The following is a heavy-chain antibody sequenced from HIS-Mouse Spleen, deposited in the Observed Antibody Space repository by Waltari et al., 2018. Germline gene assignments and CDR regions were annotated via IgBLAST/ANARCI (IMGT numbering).Heavy chain of an antibody. CDR1: GFTVSSNY. CDR3: ARGGLAAAGWYFDL. D-gene: IGHD6-13*01. V-gene: IGHV3-53*01. J-gene: IGHJ2*01. Sequence: EVQLVESGGGLIQPGGSLRLSCAASGFTVSSNYMSWVRQAPGKGLGWVSVIYGGVRTYYADSVKGRFTISRDNSKNTLYLQMNSLRAEDTAVYYCARGGLAAAGWYFDLWGRGTLVTVSS. CDR2: IYGGVRT.